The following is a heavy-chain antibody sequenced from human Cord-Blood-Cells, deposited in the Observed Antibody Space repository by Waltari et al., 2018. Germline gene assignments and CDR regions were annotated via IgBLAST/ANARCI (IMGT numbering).Heavy chain of an antibody. V-gene: IGHV4-34*01. CDR3: ARAAGSCYLDY. D-gene: IGHD2-15*01. J-gene: IGHJ4*02. CDR1: GGPFSGYY. CDR2: INHSGST. Sequence: QVQLQQWGAGLLKPSETLSLTCAVYGGPFSGYYWSWIRQPPGKGLEWIGEINHSGSTNYTPPLKSRVTISVDRSTNQFSLKLSSVTAADTAVYYCARAAGSCYLDYWGQGTLVTVSS.